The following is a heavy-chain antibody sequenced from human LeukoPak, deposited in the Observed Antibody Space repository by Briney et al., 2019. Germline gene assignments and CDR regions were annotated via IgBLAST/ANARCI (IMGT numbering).Heavy chain of an antibody. CDR3: AAQGVFSHGGY. CDR2: IYCGGST. D-gene: IGHD3-16*01. CDR1: GFTVSNNY. J-gene: IGHJ4*02. V-gene: IGHV3-53*01. Sequence: GGSLRLSCAASGFTVSNNYMSWVRQAPGKGLEWVSVIYCGGSTYYTDSVKGRFTISRDTSKNTLYLQMNSLRAEDTAVYYCAAQGVFSHGGYWGQGTLVTVSS.